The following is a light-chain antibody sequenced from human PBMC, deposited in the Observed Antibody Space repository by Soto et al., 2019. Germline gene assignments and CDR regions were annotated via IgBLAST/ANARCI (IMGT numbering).Light chain of an antibody. J-gene: IGKJ5*01. Sequence: EIMMTQSPVTLSVSPGERATLSCRASQSVNSNLAWYQQKPGQAPRLLIYGASSRATGIPDRFSGSGSGTDFTLTISSLEPEDFAVYYCQQRSNWPPITFGQGTRLEIK. CDR1: QSVNSN. V-gene: IGKV3-11*01. CDR3: QQRSNWPPIT. CDR2: GAS.